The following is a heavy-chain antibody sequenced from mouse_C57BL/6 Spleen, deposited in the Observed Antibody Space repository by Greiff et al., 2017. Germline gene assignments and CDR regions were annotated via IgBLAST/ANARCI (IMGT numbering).Heavy chain of an antibody. D-gene: IGHD1-1*01. Sequence: DVMLVESGGGLVKPGGSLKLSCAASGFTFSDCGMHWVRQAPEKGLEWVAYISSGSSTIYYADTVKGRFTISRDNAKNTLFLQMTSLRSEDTAMYYCARRMSYYGSSHYFDYWGQGTTLTVSS. CDR3: ARRMSYYGSSHYFDY. J-gene: IGHJ2*01. CDR2: ISSGSSTI. CDR1: GFTFSDCG. V-gene: IGHV5-17*01.